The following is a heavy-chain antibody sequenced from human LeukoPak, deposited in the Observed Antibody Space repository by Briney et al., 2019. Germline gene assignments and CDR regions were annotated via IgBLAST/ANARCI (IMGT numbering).Heavy chain of an antibody. CDR2: IYHNGNT. D-gene: IGHD2-15*01. CDR1: GYSISSGYH. J-gene: IGHJ4*02. V-gene: IGHV4-38-2*01. Sequence: SETLPLTCAVSGYSISSGYHWGWIRQRPGKGLEWIGSIYHNGNTYYTPSLKSRVTISVDTSMNQFSLKLTSVTAADTAVYYCARTRYCSGSTCYSPELFDSWGQGTVVTVSS. CDR3: ARTRYCSGSTCYSPELFDS.